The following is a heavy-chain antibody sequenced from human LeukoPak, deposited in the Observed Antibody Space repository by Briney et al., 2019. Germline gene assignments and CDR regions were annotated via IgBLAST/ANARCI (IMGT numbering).Heavy chain of an antibody. J-gene: IGHJ4*02. CDR3: ARVIGWSLFDC. D-gene: IGHD2-15*01. CDR1: GFTFSSYG. CDR2: IWYDGSEE. V-gene: IGHV3-33*01. Sequence: PGGSLRLSCAASGFTFSSYGMHWVRQAPGKGLEWVAVIWYDGSEEYLADSVKGRFTISRDNSENTVYLQMNSLRTEDTAVYYCARVIGWSLFDCWGQGTLVTVSS.